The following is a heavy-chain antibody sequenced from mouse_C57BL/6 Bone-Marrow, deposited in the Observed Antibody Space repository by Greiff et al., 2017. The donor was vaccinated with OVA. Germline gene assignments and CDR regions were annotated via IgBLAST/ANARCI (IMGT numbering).Heavy chain of an antibody. CDR1: GYTFTGYW. J-gene: IGHJ3*01. CDR3: ARSRAYYGYDGFAY. CDR2: ILPGSGST. D-gene: IGHD2-9*01. V-gene: IGHV1-9*01. Sequence: VQLQQSGAELMKPGASVKLSCKATGYTFTGYWIEWVKQRPGHGLEWIGEILPGSGSTNYTEKFKGKATFTADTSSNTAYMQLSSLTTEDSAIYYCARSRAYYGYDGFAYWGQGTLVTVSA.